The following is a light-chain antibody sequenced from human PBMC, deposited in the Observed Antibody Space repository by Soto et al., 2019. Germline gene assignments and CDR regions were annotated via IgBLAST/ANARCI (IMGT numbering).Light chain of an antibody. CDR3: NSFTSSSTYV. Sequence: QSVLTQPASVSGSPGQSITISCTGTSSDVGGYKYVSWYQQHPGKAPKLIIYEVSNRPSGVSNRFSGSKSGNTASLTISGLQAEDETDYSCNSFTSSSTYVFGTGTKLTVL. CDR2: EVS. J-gene: IGLJ1*01. CDR1: SSDVGGYKY. V-gene: IGLV2-14*01.